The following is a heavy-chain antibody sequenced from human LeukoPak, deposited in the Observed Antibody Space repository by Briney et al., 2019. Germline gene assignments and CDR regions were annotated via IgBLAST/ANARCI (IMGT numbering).Heavy chain of an antibody. V-gene: IGHV3-15*01. CDR2: IKSKTDDGTT. Sequence: GGSLRLSCAVSGFTLSNAWMSWVRQAPGKGLEWVGRIKSKTDDGTTDYAAPVKGRFTISRDDSKNMMYLQMKSLKTEDTAVYYCAKDMESAYDCSGYYSPFDSWAQGTLVTVSS. CDR1: GFTLSNAW. CDR3: AKDMESAYDCSGYYSPFDS. D-gene: IGHD3-22*01. J-gene: IGHJ4*02.